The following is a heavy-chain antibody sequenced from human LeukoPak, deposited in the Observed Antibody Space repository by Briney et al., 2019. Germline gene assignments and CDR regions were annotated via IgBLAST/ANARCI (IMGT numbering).Heavy chain of an antibody. CDR1: GGSISSYY. V-gene: IGHV4-59*01. CDR3: ARVGAMYYYGSEPHCFDL. CDR2: IYYSGST. Sequence: SETLSLTCTVSGGSISSYYWSWIRQPPGKGLEWIGYIYYSGSTNYNPYLKSRVTISVDTSKNQFSLKLSSVTAADTAVDYCARVGAMYYYGSEPHCFDLWGQETLVTVSS. D-gene: IGHD3-10*01. J-gene: IGHJ5*02.